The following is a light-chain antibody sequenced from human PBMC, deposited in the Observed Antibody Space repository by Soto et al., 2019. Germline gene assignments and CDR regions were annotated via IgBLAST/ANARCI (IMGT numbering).Light chain of an antibody. Sequence: DIVMTQTPLSSPVTLGQPASISCRSSQSLVHSDGKTYLSWLQQRPGQPPRLXIFKVSNRLSGVPDRFSGSGAGTDFTLKISRVEAEDVGVYYCMQTTQFPHTFGGGTKVDIK. CDR3: MQTTQFPHT. J-gene: IGKJ4*01. CDR2: KVS. V-gene: IGKV2-24*01. CDR1: QSLVHSDGKTY.